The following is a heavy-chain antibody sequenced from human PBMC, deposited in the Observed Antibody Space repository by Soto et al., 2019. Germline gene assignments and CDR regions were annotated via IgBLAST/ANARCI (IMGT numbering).Heavy chain of an antibody. J-gene: IGHJ4*02. Sequence: QVQLVQSGAEVKKPGASVKVSCKASGYTFTGYYMHWVRQAPGQGLEWMGWINPNSGGTNYAQKVQGRVTMTRDTSISTADMELSRLRSSDTAVYYCARAGPEEVDTAMVADYWGQGTLFTVSS. D-gene: IGHD5-18*01. CDR2: INPNSGGT. V-gene: IGHV1-2*02. CDR3: ARAGPEEVDTAMVADY. CDR1: GYTFTGYY.